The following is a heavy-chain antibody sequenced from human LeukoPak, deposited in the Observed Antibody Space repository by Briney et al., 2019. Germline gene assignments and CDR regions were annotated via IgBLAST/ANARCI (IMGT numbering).Heavy chain of an antibody. CDR2: INPSGGST. CDR3: AKLTVCSSTSCSSWFDP. D-gene: IGHD2-2*01. J-gene: IGHJ5*02. Sequence: ASVKVSCKASGYTFTSYYMHWVRQAPGQGLEWMGIINPSGGSTSYAQKFQGRVTMTRDTSTSTVYMELSSLRAEDTAVYYCAKLTVCSSTSCSSWFDPWGQGTLVTVSS. CDR1: GYTFTSYY. V-gene: IGHV1-46*01.